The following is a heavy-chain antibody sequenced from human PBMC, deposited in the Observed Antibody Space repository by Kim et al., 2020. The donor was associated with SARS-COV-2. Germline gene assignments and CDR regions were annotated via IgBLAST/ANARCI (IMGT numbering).Heavy chain of an antibody. CDR1: GFIFSRYE. V-gene: IGHV3-48*03. J-gene: IGHJ4*02. D-gene: IGHD2-8*01. CDR3: ARGKSVDAY. CDR2: ITENGRTI. Sequence: GGSLRLSCAASGFIFSRYEMNWVRQAPGKRLEWVSYITENGRTIYYADSVKGRFTISRDNAKSSLYLQMNSLRAEDTAVYYCARGKSVDAYSGQGTLVT.